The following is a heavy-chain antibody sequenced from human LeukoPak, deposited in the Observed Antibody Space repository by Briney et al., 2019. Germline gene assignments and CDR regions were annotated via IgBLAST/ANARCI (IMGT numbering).Heavy chain of an antibody. CDR2: IYYSGST. CDR3: ARHEYSGSYYGLSWFDP. D-gene: IGHD1-26*01. J-gene: IGHJ5*02. CDR1: GGSISSSGYY. V-gene: IGHV4-39*01. Sequence: SETLSLTCTVSGGSISSSGYYWGWIRQPPGKGLEWMASIYYSGSTYYNPSLKSRVTISVDTSKNQRSLKLSSLTAADTAVYYCARHEYSGSYYGLSWFDPWGQGTLVTVSS.